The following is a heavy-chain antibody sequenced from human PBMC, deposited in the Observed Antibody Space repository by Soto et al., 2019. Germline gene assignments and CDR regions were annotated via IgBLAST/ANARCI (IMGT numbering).Heavy chain of an antibody. D-gene: IGHD6-13*01. V-gene: IGHV1-2*04. CDR3: ARASIAAAGPMDV. CDR2: INPNSGGT. Sequence: ASVKVSCKASGYTFTGYYMHWVRQAPGQGLEWMGWINPNSGGTNYAQKFQGWVTMTRDTSISTAYMELSRLRSDDTAVYYCARASIAAAGPMDVWGKGTTVTVSS. CDR1: GYTFTGYY. J-gene: IGHJ6*03.